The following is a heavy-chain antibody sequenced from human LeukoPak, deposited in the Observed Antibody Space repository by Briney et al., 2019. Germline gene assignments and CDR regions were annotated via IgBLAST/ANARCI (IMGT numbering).Heavy chain of an antibody. J-gene: IGHJ6*03. D-gene: IGHD4-11*01. Sequence: PSETLSLTCTVSGGSISSSSYYWGWIRQPPGKGLEWIGSIYYSGSTYYNPSLKSRVTISVDTSKNQFSLKLSSVTAADTAVYYCARQYSNSYYYYYYYMDVWGKGTTVTVPS. CDR2: IYYSGST. V-gene: IGHV4-39*01. CDR3: ARQYSNSYYYYYYYMDV. CDR1: GGSISSSSYY.